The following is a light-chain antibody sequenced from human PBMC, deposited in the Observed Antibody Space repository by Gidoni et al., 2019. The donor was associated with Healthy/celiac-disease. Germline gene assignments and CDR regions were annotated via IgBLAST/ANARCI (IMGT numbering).Light chain of an antibody. J-gene: IGLJ3*02. V-gene: IGLV2-11*01. CDR2: DVS. CDR1: SSDVGGYNY. Sequence: QSALTQPRPVSGSPGQSVTISCTGTSSDVGGYNYVSWYQQHPGKAPKLMIYDVSKRPSGVPDRFSGSKSGNTASLTISGLQAEDEADYYCSSYAGSYTQVFGGGTKLTVL. CDR3: SSYAGSYTQV.